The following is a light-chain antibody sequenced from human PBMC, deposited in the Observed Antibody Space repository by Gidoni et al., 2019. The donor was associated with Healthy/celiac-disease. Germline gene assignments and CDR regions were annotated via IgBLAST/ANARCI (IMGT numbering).Light chain of an antibody. V-gene: IGKV4-1*01. CDR1: QSFLYSSNNKNF. CDR2: LAS. Sequence: DIVMTQSPDSLVVSLGERVTINFKSSQSFLYSSNNKNFLAWYQQKPGQPPKLLIYLASTRKSGVPDRFSGSGSGTDFTLTISSLQSEDVAFYYCQQYYSTRFTFGHXTKVDIK. J-gene: IGKJ3*01. CDR3: QQYYSTRFT.